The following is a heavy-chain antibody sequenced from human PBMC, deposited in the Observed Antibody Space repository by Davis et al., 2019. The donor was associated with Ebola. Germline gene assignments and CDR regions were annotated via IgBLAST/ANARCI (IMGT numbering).Heavy chain of an antibody. Sequence: GESLKISCAASGFTFSSYSMNWVRQAPGKGLEWVSSISSSSSYIYYADSVKGRFTISRDNAKNSLYLQMNSLRAEDTAVYYCAKDSVVVAPSTHWGQGTLVTVSS. CDR3: AKDSVVVAPSTH. CDR1: GFTFSSYS. J-gene: IGHJ4*02. CDR2: ISSSSSYI. D-gene: IGHD2-15*01. V-gene: IGHV3-21*01.